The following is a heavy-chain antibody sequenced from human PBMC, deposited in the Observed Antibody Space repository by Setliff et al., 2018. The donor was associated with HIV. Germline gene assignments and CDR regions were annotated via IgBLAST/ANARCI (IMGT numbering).Heavy chain of an antibody. CDR2: ISAYNGNT. J-gene: IGHJ4*02. CDR3: ATAPLRSGYDPTFDY. Sequence: RASVKVSCKASGYTFTSYGISWVRQAPGQGLEWMGWISAYNGNTKYAQKLQGRVTMTTDTSTDTAYMELSSLRSEDTAVYYCATAPLRSGYDPTFDYWGQGTLVTVSS. V-gene: IGHV1-18*01. D-gene: IGHD5-12*01. CDR1: GYTFTSYG.